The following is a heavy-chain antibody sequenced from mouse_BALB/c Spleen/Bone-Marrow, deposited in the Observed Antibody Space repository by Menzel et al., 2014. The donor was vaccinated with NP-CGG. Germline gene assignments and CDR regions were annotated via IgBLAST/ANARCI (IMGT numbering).Heavy chain of an antibody. CDR1: GYTFTDNW. CDR3: ARGGHDFSLDY. D-gene: IGHD2-4*01. V-gene: IGHV1-69*01. Sequence: QVQLQQPGAELGMPGASVKMSCKAPGYTFTDNWIYWVKQRPGQGLEWIGAIDTSDSYTNYNQKFMGKASLTVDASSSTAYMQVSSLTSDDSAVYYCARGGHDFSLDYWGQGTSVTVSS. J-gene: IGHJ4*01. CDR2: IDTSDSYT.